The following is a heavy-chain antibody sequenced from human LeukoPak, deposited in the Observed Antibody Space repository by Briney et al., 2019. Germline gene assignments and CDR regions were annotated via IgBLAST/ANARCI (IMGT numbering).Heavy chain of an antibody. D-gene: IGHD3-10*01. J-gene: IGHJ4*02. CDR2: ISYDGSNK. CDR3: AKILDNYGSGSDRPFDY. V-gene: IGHV3-30*18. Sequence: GRSLRLSCAASGFTFSSYVMHWVRQAPGKGLEWVAVISYDGSNKYYADFVKGRFTISRDNSKNTLYLQMNSQRAEDTAVYYCAKILDNYGSGSDRPFDYWGQGTLVTVSS. CDR1: GFTFSSYV.